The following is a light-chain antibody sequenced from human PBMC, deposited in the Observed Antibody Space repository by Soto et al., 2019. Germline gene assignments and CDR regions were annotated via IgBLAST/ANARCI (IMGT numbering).Light chain of an antibody. CDR3: SSYAGSSIPVA. J-gene: IGLJ2*01. Sequence: QSALTQPPSASGSPGQSVTISCTGASSDVGGYNFVSWYQQHPGKAPKLMIYDVTKRPSGVPDRFSGSKSGNTASLIVSGLQVDDEADYYCSSYAGSSIPVAFGGGTKVTVL. CDR1: SSDVGGYNF. V-gene: IGLV2-8*01. CDR2: DVT.